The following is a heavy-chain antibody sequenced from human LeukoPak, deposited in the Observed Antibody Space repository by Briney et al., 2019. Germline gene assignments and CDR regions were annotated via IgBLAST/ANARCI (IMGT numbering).Heavy chain of an antibody. CDR1: GFTFSSYA. D-gene: IGHD3-3*01. Sequence: GGSLRLSCAASGFTFSSYAMSWVRQAPGKGLEWVSAISGSGGSTYYADSVKGRFTISRDNSKNTLYLQMNSLRAEDTAVYYCATSVHFDYFFGPYFDYWGQGTLVTVSS. J-gene: IGHJ4*02. CDR2: ISGSGGST. V-gene: IGHV3-23*01. CDR3: ATSVHFDYFFGPYFDY.